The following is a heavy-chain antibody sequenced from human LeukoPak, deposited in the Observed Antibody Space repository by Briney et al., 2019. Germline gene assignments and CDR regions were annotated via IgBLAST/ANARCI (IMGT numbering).Heavy chain of an antibody. CDR1: GYTFTSYD. CDR2: MNPNSGNT. J-gene: IGHJ6*02. Sequence: ASVKVSCKASGYTFTSYDINWVRQATGQGLEWMGWMNPNSGNTGYAQKFQGRVTMTRNTSISTAYMELSSLRSDDTAVYYCARDRLVAIFGVVTTQYYYYGMDVWGQGTTVTVSS. V-gene: IGHV1-8*01. D-gene: IGHD3-3*01. CDR3: ARDRLVAIFGVVTTQYYYYGMDV.